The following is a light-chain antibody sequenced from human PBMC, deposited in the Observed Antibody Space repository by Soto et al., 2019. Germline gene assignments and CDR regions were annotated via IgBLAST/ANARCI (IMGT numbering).Light chain of an antibody. CDR3: CSYAGSSTFLYV. Sequence: QSVLTQPRSVSGSPGQSVTISCTGTSSDVGGYNYVSWYQQHPGKAPKLMIYDVSKRPSGVPDRFSGSKSGNTASLTISGLQAEDEADYYCCSYAGSSTFLYVFGTGPKVTVL. CDR1: SSDVGGYNY. CDR2: DVS. J-gene: IGLJ1*01. V-gene: IGLV2-11*01.